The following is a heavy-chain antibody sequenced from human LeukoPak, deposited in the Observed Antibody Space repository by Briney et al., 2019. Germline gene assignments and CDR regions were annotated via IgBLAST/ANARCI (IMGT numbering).Heavy chain of an antibody. CDR3: ARSDYYDSGGYSDY. D-gene: IGHD3-22*01. CDR1: GFTFSSYS. J-gene: IGHJ4*02. CDR2: ISSSSGTI. V-gene: IGHV3-48*02. Sequence: GGSLRLSCAASGFTFSSYSMNWVRQAPGNRLEWVSYISSSSGTIYYADSVKGRFTISRDNAKNSLYLQMNSLRDEDTAVYYCARSDYYDSGGYSDYWGQGTLVTVSS.